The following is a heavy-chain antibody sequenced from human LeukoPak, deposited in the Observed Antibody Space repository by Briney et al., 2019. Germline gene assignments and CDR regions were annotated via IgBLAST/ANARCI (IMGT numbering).Heavy chain of an antibody. Sequence: SETLSLTCTVSGGSISSYYWSWIRQPPGKGLEWIGYIYYGGSTYYNPSLKSRVTISVDTSKSQFSLKLSSVTAADTAVYYCAREKFFGSTSLDPWGQGTLVTVSS. D-gene: IGHD2-2*01. CDR2: IYYGGST. CDR1: GGSISSYY. V-gene: IGHV4-59*12. CDR3: AREKFFGSTSLDP. J-gene: IGHJ5*02.